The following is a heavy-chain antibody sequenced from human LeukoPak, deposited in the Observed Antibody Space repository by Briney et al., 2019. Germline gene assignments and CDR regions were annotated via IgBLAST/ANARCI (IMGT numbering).Heavy chain of an antibody. V-gene: IGHV1-8*01. CDR2: MSPNSGNT. Sequence: HRASVKVSCKASGYTFISYDINWVRQATGQGLEWMGWMSPNSGNTGYAQKFQGRVTVTRNTSISTAYMELSSLRSEDTAVYYCARRAGYCSGGSCYQVDVWGQGTTVTVSS. J-gene: IGHJ6*02. CDR3: ARRAGYCSGGSCYQVDV. D-gene: IGHD2-15*01. CDR1: GYTFISYD.